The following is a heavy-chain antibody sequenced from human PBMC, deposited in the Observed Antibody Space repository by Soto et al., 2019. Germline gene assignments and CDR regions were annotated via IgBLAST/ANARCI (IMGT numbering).Heavy chain of an antibody. V-gene: IGHV3-11*06. CDR1: GFTFSDYY. CDR2: ITTTSSYT. D-gene: IGHD1-26*01. J-gene: IGHJ4*02. CDR3: ARDMNSGNYHDY. Sequence: QVQLVESGGGLVKPGGSLRLSCAASGFTFSDYYMSWIRQAPGKGLEWVSYITTTSSYTNYADSVKGRFTISRDNAKNSLYLQMNGLRAEDTAVYYCARDMNSGNYHDYWGRGTLVTVSS.